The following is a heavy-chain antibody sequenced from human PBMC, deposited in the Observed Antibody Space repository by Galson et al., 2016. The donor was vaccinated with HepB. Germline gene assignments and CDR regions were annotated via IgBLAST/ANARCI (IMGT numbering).Heavy chain of an antibody. CDR3: AKEVYSRAAIPSLDAFDM. Sequence: SLRLSCAASEFRFSTFAMDWVRQTPAKGLEWVSGITDNGAYTNYADSVKGRFIISRDKTKNTLFLQMNSLRVEDTAVYYCAKEVYSRAAIPSLDAFDMWGQGTVVTDSS. CDR2: ITDNGAYT. J-gene: IGHJ3*02. V-gene: IGHV3-23*01. D-gene: IGHD2-8*01. CDR1: EFRFSTFA.